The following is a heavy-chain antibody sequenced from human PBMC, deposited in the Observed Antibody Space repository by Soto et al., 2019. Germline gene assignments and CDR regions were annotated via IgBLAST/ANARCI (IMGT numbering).Heavy chain of an antibody. J-gene: IGHJ5*02. CDR3: ARGESGGGANWFDP. CDR1: GGSISSGGYY. CDR2: IYYSGST. Sequence: QVQLQESGPGLVKPSQTLSLTCTVSGGSISSGGYYWSWIRQHPGKGLEWIGYIYYSGSTYYNPSLKSRVTMSVDTSKNQFSLKLSSVTAADTAVYYCARGESGGGANWFDPWGQGTLVTVSS. D-gene: IGHD3-3*01. V-gene: IGHV4-31*03.